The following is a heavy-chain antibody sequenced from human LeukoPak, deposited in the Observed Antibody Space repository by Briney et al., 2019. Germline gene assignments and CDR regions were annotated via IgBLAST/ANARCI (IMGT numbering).Heavy chain of an antibody. CDR2: ISNDESTI. D-gene: IGHD2-15*01. CDR1: GFSFSSYW. V-gene: IGHV3-74*01. J-gene: IGHJ4*02. Sequence: GGSLRLSCAASGFSFSSYWMHWVRQAPGKGPVWVSLISNDESTIIYADSVKGRFTISRDNAKNTLYLQMSSLRAEDTAVYYCARDVGKAYFDYWGQGTLVTVSS. CDR3: ARDVGKAYFDY.